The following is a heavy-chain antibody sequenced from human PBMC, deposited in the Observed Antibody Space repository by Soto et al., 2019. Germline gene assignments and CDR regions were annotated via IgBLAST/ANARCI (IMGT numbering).Heavy chain of an antibody. D-gene: IGHD6-19*01. V-gene: IGHV3-30-3*01. J-gene: IGHJ4*02. Sequence: GGSLRLSCAAPGFTFSSYAMHWVRQAPGKGLEWVAVISYDGSNEYYADSVKGRFTISRDNSKNTLYLQVNSLRAEDTAIYYCTRETMTIRLYFDYWGQGALVTVSS. CDR2: ISYDGSNE. CDR3: TRETMTIRLYFDY. CDR1: GFTFSSYA.